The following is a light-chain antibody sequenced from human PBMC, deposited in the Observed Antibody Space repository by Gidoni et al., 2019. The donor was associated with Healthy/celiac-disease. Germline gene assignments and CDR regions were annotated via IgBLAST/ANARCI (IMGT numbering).Light chain of an antibody. Sequence: DIQMTHSPSTLSSSVGDRVTITCRASKSISSWLAWYQQKPGKAPKLLIYKASSLESGGPSRFSVSGSGTEFTLTISSLQPDDFATYYCQQYNSYPWTFGQGTKVEIK. V-gene: IGKV1-5*03. J-gene: IGKJ1*01. CDR2: KAS. CDR1: KSISSW. CDR3: QQYNSYPWT.